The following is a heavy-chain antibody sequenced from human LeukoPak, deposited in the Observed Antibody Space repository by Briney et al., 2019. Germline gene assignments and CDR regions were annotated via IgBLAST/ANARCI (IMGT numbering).Heavy chain of an antibody. D-gene: IGHD7-27*01. V-gene: IGHV4-4*07. CDR1: GGSISSYY. CDR2: IYYSGTTSGNT. J-gene: IGHJ6*02. Sequence: KPSETLSLTCTVSGGSISSYYWSWIRQPAGKGLEWIGHIYYSGTTSGNTNYNPSLKSRVTISIDTAKNQFSLQVRSVTAADTAVYYCARGSGRYYYYGVDVWGQGTTVAVSS. CDR3: ARGSGRYYYYGVDV.